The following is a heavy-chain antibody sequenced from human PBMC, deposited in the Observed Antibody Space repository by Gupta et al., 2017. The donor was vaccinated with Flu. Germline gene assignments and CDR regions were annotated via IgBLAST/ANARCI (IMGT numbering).Heavy chain of an antibody. Sequence: EVQLLESGGGLVQPGGSLRLSCAASGFTFRNYAMSWVRQAPGKGLEWVSGIGDSGDNAYYADSVKGRFTISRDNSKNTLSLKMNSLRVEDTAVYYCAKEIATIGTPNFDSWGQGTLVTVSS. J-gene: IGHJ4*02. D-gene: IGHD6-13*01. CDR1: GFTFRNYA. CDR2: IGDSGDNA. CDR3: AKEIATIGTPNFDS. V-gene: IGHV3-23*01.